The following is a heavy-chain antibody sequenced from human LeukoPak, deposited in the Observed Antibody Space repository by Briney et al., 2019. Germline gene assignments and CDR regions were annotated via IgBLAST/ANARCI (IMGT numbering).Heavy chain of an antibody. CDR3: ARDPSGTGTGFDI. D-gene: IGHD3/OR15-3a*01. CDR1: GFTVSRTY. CDR2: IYEGGDI. V-gene: IGHV3-66*01. Sequence: GGSLRLSCAALGFTVSRTYMRWVRQAPGKGLEWVSVIYEGGDIYYADSVRGRFAISRDNSKNTVYLQMNGLRGEDTAVYYCARDPSGTGTGFDIWGQGTMVTVSS. J-gene: IGHJ3*02.